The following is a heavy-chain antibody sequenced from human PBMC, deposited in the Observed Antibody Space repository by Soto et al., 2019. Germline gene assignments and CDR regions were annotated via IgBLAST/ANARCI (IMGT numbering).Heavy chain of an antibody. V-gene: IGHV4-34*01. J-gene: IGHJ4*02. CDR1: GGSFSGYY. CDR3: ARKGRYSSSWYSDY. CDR2: INHRGST. Sequence: QVQLQQWGAGLLKPSETLSLTCAVYGGSFSGYYWSWIRQPPGKGLEWIGEINHRGSTNYNPSLKSRVTISVDTSKNQFSLKLSSVTAADTAVYYCARKGRYSSSWYSDYWGQGTLVTVSS. D-gene: IGHD6-13*01.